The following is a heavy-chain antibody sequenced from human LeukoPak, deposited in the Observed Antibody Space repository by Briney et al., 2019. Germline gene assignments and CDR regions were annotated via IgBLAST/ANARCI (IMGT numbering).Heavy chain of an antibody. CDR1: GASISSYY. V-gene: IGHV4-4*07. CDR3: ARAISRVIFRVVIEAYYYMDV. CDR2: IYTSGST. D-gene: IGHD3-3*01. Sequence: SETLSLTCTVSGASISSYYWSWIRQPAGKGLEWIGRIYTSGSTNYNPSLKSRVTMSVDTSKNQFSLKLSSVTAADTAVYYCARAISRVIFRVVIEAYYYMDVWGKGTTLTVSS. J-gene: IGHJ6*03.